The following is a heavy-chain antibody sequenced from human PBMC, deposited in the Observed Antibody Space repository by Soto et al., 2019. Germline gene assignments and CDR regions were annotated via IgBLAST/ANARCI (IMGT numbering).Heavy chain of an antibody. Sequence: GSLRLSCAASGFTFSSYAMHWVRQAPGKGLEWVAVISYDGSNKYYADSVKGRFTISRDNSKNTLYLQMNSLRAEDTAVYYCAKDLGYSYASRGYNWFDPWGQGTLVTVSS. D-gene: IGHD5-18*01. CDR3: AKDLGYSYASRGYNWFDP. CDR2: ISYDGSNK. V-gene: IGHV3-30-3*01. J-gene: IGHJ5*02. CDR1: GFTFSSYA.